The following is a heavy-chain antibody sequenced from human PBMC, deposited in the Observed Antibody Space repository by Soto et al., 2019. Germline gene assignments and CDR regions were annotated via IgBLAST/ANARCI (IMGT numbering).Heavy chain of an antibody. D-gene: IGHD2-2*01. CDR2: ISAYNGNT. CDR3: ERRGTSWQNVFDY. J-gene: IGHJ4*02. Sequence: GASVKVSCKSSGYTFTNYGITWVRQAPGQGLEWMGWISAYNGNTNYAQKFQGRVTMTTDTSTSTAYMELSSLRSDDTALYYCERRGTSWQNVFDYWGQGPMVSVSS. V-gene: IGHV1-18*01. CDR1: GYTFTNYG.